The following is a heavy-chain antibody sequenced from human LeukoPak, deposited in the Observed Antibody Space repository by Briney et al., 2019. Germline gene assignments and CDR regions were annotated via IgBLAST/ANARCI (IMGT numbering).Heavy chain of an antibody. CDR3: ATTRIPTAQVDF. Sequence: SETLSLTCTVSGGSIRNCYWNWIRQPPGKGLEWIAYIFYSGTVNYNPSLKSRATVSVDTSRSQFSLKVTSVTAADTAIYYCATTRIPTAQVDFWGQGTLVTVSS. CDR1: GGSIRNCY. D-gene: IGHD6-13*01. CDR2: IFYSGTV. V-gene: IGHV4-59*01. J-gene: IGHJ4*02.